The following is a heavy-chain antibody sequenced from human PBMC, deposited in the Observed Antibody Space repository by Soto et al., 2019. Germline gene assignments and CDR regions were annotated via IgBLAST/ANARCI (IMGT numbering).Heavy chain of an antibody. CDR2: INPSDSHT. V-gene: IGHV5-10-1*03. D-gene: IGHD3-22*01. Sequence: EVQLVQSGAEVKKPGESLKISCQGSGYSFTNHWITWLRQMPGKGLEWMGRINPSDSHTIYSPSFQGHVTMSLDKSISTACLQWSTLMASDTAVYYCAGYASYYVSSGSWGSYWGQGTLVTVSS. CDR3: AGYASYYVSSGSWGSY. CDR1: GYSFTNHW. J-gene: IGHJ4*02.